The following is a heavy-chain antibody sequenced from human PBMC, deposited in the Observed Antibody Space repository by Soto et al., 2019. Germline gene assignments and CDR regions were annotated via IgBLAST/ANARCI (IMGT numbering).Heavy chain of an antibody. J-gene: IGHJ6*03. CDR3: ARIRASYYNYYYYMDV. V-gene: IGHV1-18*01. Sequence: ASVKVSCKASGYTFTSSGISWVRQAPGQGLEWMGWISAYNGYTNYAQNLQGRVTMTTDTSTSTAYMELRSLRTDDTAVYYCARIRASYYNYYYYMDVWGKGTTVTVSS. D-gene: IGHD3-10*01. CDR2: ISAYNGYT. CDR1: GYTFTSSG.